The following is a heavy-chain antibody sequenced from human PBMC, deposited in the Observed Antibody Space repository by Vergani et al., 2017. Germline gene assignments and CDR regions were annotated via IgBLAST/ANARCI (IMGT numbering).Heavy chain of an antibody. CDR3: ARDSSLVVLASIFYYYYGMDV. CDR1: GFTFSSYE. D-gene: IGHD2-2*01. Sequence: EVQLVESGGGLVQPGGSLRLSCAASGFTFSSYEMNWVRQAPGKGMEWVSYSSSSSSTIYYADSVKGRFTISRDNAKNSLYLKMNSLRAEVTAVYYCARDSSLVVLASIFYYYYGMDVWGQGTTVTVSS. CDR2: SSSSSSTI. J-gene: IGHJ6*02. V-gene: IGHV3-48*03.